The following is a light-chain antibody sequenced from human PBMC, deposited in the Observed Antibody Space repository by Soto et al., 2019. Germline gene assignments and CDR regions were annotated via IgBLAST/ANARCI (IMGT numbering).Light chain of an antibody. CDR1: HSVTSDY. J-gene: IGKJ1*01. CDR2: HAS. CDR3: QQYGSAPRS. V-gene: IGKV3-20*01. Sequence: EIVLTQSPGTLSLSPGERATLSCRASHSVTSDYLAWFQHKPGQPPRLVIYHASTKSTGTPARFSGRGSGTDFTLTISSPEPEDFAMYYCQQYGSAPRSFGQGTKVEI.